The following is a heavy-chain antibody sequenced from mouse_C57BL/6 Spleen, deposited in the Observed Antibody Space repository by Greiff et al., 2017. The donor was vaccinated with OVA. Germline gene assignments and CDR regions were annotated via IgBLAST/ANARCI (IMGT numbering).Heavy chain of an antibody. CDR1: GYSITSGYY. Sequence: ESGPGLVKPSQSLSLTCSVTGYSITSGYYWNWIRQFPGNKLEWMGYISYDGSNNYNPSLKNRISITRDTSKNQFFLKLNSVTTEDTATYYCAREALRSYGEAYWGQGTLVTVSA. J-gene: IGHJ3*01. CDR2: ISYDGSN. V-gene: IGHV3-6*01. D-gene: IGHD1-1*01. CDR3: AREALRSYGEAY.